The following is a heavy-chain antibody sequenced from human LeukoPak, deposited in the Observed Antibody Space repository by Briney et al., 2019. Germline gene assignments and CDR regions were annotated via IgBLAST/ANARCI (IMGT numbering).Heavy chain of an antibody. CDR2: INGDNT. CDR1: GFTFSSYA. J-gene: IGHJ4*02. Sequence: PGGSLRLSCAASGFTFSSYAMTWVRQAPGKGLEWVSTINGDNTYSADSVKGRITFSRDNSKNTLSLQLRSLRAEDTAVYYCAKDLSYTSGSSDYWGQGTLVTVSS. D-gene: IGHD6-19*01. V-gene: IGHV3-23*01. CDR3: AKDLSYTSGSSDY.